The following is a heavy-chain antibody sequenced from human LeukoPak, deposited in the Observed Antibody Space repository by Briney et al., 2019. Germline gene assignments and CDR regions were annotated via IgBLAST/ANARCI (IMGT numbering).Heavy chain of an antibody. CDR3: ARADTAMGRPGFDY. CDR2: IYYSGST. Sequence: SETLSLTCTVSGGSISSCYWSWIRQPPGKGLEWIGYIYYSGSTNYNPSLKSRVTISVDTSKNQFSLKLNSVSAADTAVYYCARADTAMGRPGFDYWGQGILVTVSS. CDR1: GGSISSCY. J-gene: IGHJ4*02. V-gene: IGHV4-59*01. D-gene: IGHD5-18*01.